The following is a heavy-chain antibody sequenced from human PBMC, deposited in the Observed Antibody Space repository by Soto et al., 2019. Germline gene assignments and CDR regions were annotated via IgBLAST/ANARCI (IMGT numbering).Heavy chain of an antibody. CDR1: KFTFASYV. D-gene: IGHD3-22*01. Sequence: QVQLVESGGGVVQPARSQRLSCKASKFTFASYVMHWVRQAPGEGLEWVALISFDGTNKYYADSVKGRFTISRDNSKNTMYLQMNSMRPEDTAVYYCAREMIPMIMGGMSAMDVWGQGTTVTVS. V-gene: IGHV3-30*04. CDR2: ISFDGTNK. J-gene: IGHJ6*02. CDR3: AREMIPMIMGGMSAMDV.